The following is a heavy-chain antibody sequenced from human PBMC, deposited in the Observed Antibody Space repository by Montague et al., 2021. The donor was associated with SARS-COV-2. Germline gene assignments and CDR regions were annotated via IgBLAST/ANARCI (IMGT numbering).Heavy chain of an antibody. CDR2: TYYSGST. CDR3: ARQPTRGITIFGAVTDYGMDV. J-gene: IGHJ6*02. V-gene: IGHV4-39*01. D-gene: IGHD3-3*01. CDR1: GGSISSSSYY. Sequence: SETLSLTCTVSGGSISSSSYYRGWIRQPPGKGLEWIGYTYYSGSTYYNPSLKSRVTISVDTSKNQFSLKLSSVTAADTAVYYCARQPTRGITIFGAVTDYGMDVWGQGTTVTVSS.